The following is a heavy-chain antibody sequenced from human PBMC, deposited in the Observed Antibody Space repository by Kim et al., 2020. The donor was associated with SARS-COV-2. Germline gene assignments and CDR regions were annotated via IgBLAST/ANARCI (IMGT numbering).Heavy chain of an antibody. J-gene: IGHJ4*02. CDR3: ANGPYCGGDCYNY. Sequence: NYHPSLKRRVTISVDSSRNQVSLKLSSVTAADTAVYYCANGPYCGGDCYNYWGQGALVTVSS. V-gene: IGHV4-59*01. D-gene: IGHD2-21*01.